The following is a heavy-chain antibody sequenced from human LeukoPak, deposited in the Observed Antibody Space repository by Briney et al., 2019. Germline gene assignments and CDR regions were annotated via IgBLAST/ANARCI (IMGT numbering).Heavy chain of an antibody. J-gene: IGHJ6*04. CDR2: IYPGDSDT. CDR1: GYSFTSYW. Sequence: GESLKISCKGSGYSFTSYWIGWVRQMPGKGLEWMGIIYPGDSDTTYSPSFQGQVTISADKSISTVYLQWSSLKASDTAIYYCARRGGNYYDSFDYWGKGTTVTISS. D-gene: IGHD1-26*01. CDR3: ARRGGNYYDSFDY. V-gene: IGHV5-51*01.